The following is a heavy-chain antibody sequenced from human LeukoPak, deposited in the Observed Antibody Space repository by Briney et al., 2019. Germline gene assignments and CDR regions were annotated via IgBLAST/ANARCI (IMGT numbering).Heavy chain of an antibody. D-gene: IGHD3-10*01. CDR1: EYTFSGSY. CDR2: IYPNSGDT. CDR3: AKEGGTSGSGRKYFDY. J-gene: IGHJ4*02. V-gene: IGHV1-2*02. Sequence: GASVKVSCKASEYTFSGSYMHWVRQAPGQGLEWMGCIYPNSGDTSYAHKFQGRVTMTGDTSITTAYMELSRLTSDDTAVYYCAKEGGTSGSGRKYFDYWGPGTLVTVSS.